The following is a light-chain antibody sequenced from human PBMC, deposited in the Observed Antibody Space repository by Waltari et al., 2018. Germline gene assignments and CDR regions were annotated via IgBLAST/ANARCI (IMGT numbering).Light chain of an antibody. CDR1: TSNLGSYT. Sequence: HSVLTQPPSASGTPGQRVTISCSGSTSNLGSYTVNWYQQLTGAAPKLLIYETSQRPSGVPDRFSGSKSGTSSSLAISGLQSEDEADYYCAAWDDSLKGYVFGTGTKVTVL. V-gene: IGLV1-44*01. J-gene: IGLJ1*01. CDR3: AAWDDSLKGYV. CDR2: ETS.